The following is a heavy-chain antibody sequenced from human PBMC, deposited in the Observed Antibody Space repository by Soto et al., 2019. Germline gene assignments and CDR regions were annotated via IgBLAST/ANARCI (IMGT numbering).Heavy chain of an antibody. CDR1: GFTFSSYA. J-gene: IGHJ4*02. V-gene: IGHV3-23*01. D-gene: IGHD6-25*01. Sequence: GGSLRLSCAASGFTFSSYAMSWVRQAPGKGLEWVSAISGSGGSTYYADSVKGRFTISRDNSKNTLYLQMNSLRAEDTAVYYCVPRGVGGRYFFDYRGQGTLGTGSS. CDR2: ISGSGGST. CDR3: VPRGVGGRYFFDY.